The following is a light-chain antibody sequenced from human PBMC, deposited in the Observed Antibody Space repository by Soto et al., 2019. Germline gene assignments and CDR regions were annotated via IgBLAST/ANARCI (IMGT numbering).Light chain of an antibody. CDR3: MQGLQTPLT. CDR2: LGS. V-gene: IGKV2-28*01. Sequence: DIVMTQSPLSLPVTPGEPASISCRSSQSLLHSNGYIYLDWYLQKPGHSPQLLIRLGSNRASGVPDRFSGSGSGTNFTLKISRVEAEDVGVYYCMQGLQTPLTLGGGTKVETK. J-gene: IGKJ4*01. CDR1: QSLLHSNGYIY.